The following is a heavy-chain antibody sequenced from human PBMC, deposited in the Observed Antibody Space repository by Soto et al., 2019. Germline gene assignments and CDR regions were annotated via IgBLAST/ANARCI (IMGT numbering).Heavy chain of an antibody. J-gene: IGHJ5*02. CDR3: ARHGGLDYDFWSASRNWFDP. D-gene: IGHD3-3*01. V-gene: IGHV4-39*01. Sequence: QLQLQESGPGLVKPSETLSLTCTVSGGSISSSSYYWGWIRQPPGKGLEWIGSIYYSGSTYYNPSLKSRVTISVDTSKNQFSLKLSSVTAADTAVYYCARHGGLDYDFWSASRNWFDPWGQGTLVTVSS. CDR2: IYYSGST. CDR1: GGSISSSSYY.